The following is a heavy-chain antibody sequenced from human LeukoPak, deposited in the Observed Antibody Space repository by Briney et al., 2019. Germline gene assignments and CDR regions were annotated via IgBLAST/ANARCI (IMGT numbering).Heavy chain of an antibody. CDR3: ARHRSPSSLSYFDI. D-gene: IGHD6-19*01. CDR2: IYTSETT. V-gene: IGHV4-4*09. J-gene: IGHJ4*02. CDR1: GASINSYY. Sequence: SETLSLTCTVSGASINSYYWSWIRQPPGKGLEWIGYIYTSETTKYNPSLRSRVSISIDTSKNQFSLRLSSMTAADTAVYYCARHRSPSSLSYFDIWGQGALVIVSS.